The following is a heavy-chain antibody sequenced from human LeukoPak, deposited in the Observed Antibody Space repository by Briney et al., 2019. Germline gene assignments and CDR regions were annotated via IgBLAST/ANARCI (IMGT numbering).Heavy chain of an antibody. CDR1: GYTFTSYD. CDR3: ARATERVLLWFGKKYYFDY. D-gene: IGHD3-10*01. V-gene: IGHV1-8*01. CDR2: MNPNSCNT. Sequence: ASVKVSCKASGYTFTSYDINWVRQATGQGLEWMGWMNPNSCNTGYAQKFQGRVTMTRNTSISTAYMELSSLRSEDTAVYYCARATERVLLWFGKKYYFDYWGQGTLVTVSS. J-gene: IGHJ4*02.